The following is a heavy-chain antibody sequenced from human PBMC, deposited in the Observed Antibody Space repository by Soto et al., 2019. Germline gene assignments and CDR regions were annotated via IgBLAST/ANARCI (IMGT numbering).Heavy chain of an antibody. D-gene: IGHD2-8*01. Sequence: QVQFVQSGAEVKKPGASVRLSCKPSGYTLPNYCIQWVRQAAGQGLQWLGWINPGTGYTESSQRFQGRLTLTMDNSATTFYMDLTSLTSEDTAVYFCTRDLNGGNPFDYWGQGTLVTVSS. CDR1: GYTLPNYC. J-gene: IGHJ4*02. CDR3: TRDLNGGNPFDY. CDR2: INPGTGYT. V-gene: IGHV1-3*01.